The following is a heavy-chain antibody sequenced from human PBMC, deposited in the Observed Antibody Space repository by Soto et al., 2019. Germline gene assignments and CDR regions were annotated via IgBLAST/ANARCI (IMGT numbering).Heavy chain of an antibody. Sequence: QVQLVQSGAEVKKPGASVKVSCKASGYTFTSYDINWVRQATGQGLEWMGWMNPNSGNTGYAQKFQGRVTMTRNTSKNTAYMERRSLGSEDRAVYYWAGGGRGDYGDYDMDVWGKGTTVTVSS. CDR3: AGGGRGDYGDYDMDV. CDR2: MNPNSGNT. J-gene: IGHJ6*03. CDR1: GYTFTSYD. V-gene: IGHV1-8*01. D-gene: IGHD4-17*01.